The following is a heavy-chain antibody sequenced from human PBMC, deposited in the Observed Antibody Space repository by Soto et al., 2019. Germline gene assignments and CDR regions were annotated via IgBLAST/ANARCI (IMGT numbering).Heavy chain of an antibody. CDR3: ARDSRDGYNNYYYYGMDV. V-gene: IGHV3-30-3*01. J-gene: IGHJ6*02. D-gene: IGHD5-12*01. CDR2: ISYDGSNK. CDR1: GFTFSSYA. Sequence: GSLRLSCAASGFTFSSYAMHWVRQAPGKGLEWVAVISYDGSNKYYADSVKGRFTISRDNSKNTLYLQMNSLRAEDTAVYYCARDSRDGYNNYYYYGMDVWGQGTTVTVSS.